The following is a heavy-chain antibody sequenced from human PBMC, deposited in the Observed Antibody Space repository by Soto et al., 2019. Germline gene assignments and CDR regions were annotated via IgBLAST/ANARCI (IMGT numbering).Heavy chain of an antibody. J-gene: IGHJ6*02. D-gene: IGHD6-13*01. Sequence: EVQLVESGGGLVQPGRSLRLSCAASGFTFDDYAMHWVRQAPGKGLEWVSGISWNSGTIVYADSVKGRFTISRDNAKNPLYXQMNSLRGEDTALYYCAKDMRGGSSSSRYYYGLDVWGQGTTVTVSS. CDR2: ISWNSGTI. CDR1: GFTFDDYA. CDR3: AKDMRGGSSSSRYYYGLDV. V-gene: IGHV3-9*01.